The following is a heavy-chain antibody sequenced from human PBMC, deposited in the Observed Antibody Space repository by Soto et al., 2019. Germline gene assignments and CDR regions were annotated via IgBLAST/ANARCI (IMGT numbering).Heavy chain of an antibody. V-gene: IGHV3-15*01. CDR1: GLTVNNAW. D-gene: IGHD1-26*01. J-gene: IGHJ4*02. CDR3: TTYSGAAFEY. CDR2: IRSKSDGGTT. Sequence: GALRLSCLASGLTVNNAWMNWVRQAPGKGLEWVGRIRSKSDGGTTDYAAPVKGRFTISRDDSKNMVDLQMSSLKTEDTAIYYCTTYSGAAFEYWGQGALVTVSS.